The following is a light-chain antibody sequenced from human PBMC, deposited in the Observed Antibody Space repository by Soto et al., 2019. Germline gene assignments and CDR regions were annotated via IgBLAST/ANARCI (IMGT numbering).Light chain of an antibody. CDR3: QQHDDLPYS. CDR2: DAS. V-gene: IGKV1-33*01. J-gene: IGKJ2*03. CDR1: QSISSY. Sequence: DLQMTQSPSSLSASVGDRVTITCRASQSISSYLNWFQQKPGKAPKLLIYDASNLETGVPSRFSGSGSGTDFSFAISSLKREDCETYYGQQHDDLPYSFGQGTKPEIK.